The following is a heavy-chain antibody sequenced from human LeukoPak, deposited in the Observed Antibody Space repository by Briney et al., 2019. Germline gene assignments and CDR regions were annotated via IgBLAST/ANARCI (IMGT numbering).Heavy chain of an antibody. J-gene: IGHJ4*02. CDR1: GFTFSDDF. D-gene: IGHD2-15*01. V-gene: IGHV3-11*01. CDR2: ISNNGDTI. CDR3: ARAGVVVAGTRYFDS. Sequence: GGSLRLSCVASGFTFSDDFMTWIRQAPGKGLEWLLYISNNGDTIYYADSVKGRFTISRDNAKNSLFLQMNSLRADDTAVYYCARAGVVVAGTRYFDSWGQGILVSVSS.